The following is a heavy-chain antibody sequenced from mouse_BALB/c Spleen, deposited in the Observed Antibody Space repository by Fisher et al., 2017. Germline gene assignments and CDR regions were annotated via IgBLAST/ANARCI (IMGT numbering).Heavy chain of an antibody. V-gene: IGHV1-84*01. CDR3: ARRRFYAMDY. J-gene: IGHJ4*01. Sequence: KFKGKATLTVDKSSSTAYMQLSSLTSEDSAVYFCARRRFYAMDYWGQGTSVTVSS.